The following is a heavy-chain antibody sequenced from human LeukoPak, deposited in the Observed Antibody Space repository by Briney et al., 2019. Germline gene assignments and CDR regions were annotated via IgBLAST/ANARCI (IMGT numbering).Heavy chain of an antibody. J-gene: IGHJ4*02. CDR3: GNVLEVRGARRPKDY. CDR1: GFTFSDYG. V-gene: IGHV3-30*18. CDR2: ISYDGGNK. Sequence: PGRSLRLSCAASGFTFSDYGMHWVRQAPGKGLEWVALISYDGGNKFYADSVRDRFTISRDNSKNTLFLQMNSLRTEDTAMYYGGNVLEVRGARRPKDYWGQGTLVIVSS. D-gene: IGHD3-10*01.